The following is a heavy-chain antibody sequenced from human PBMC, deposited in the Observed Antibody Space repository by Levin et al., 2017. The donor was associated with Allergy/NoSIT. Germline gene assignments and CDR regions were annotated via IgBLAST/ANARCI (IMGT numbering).Heavy chain of an antibody. CDR3: AKDSGGTPRTEN. V-gene: IGHV3-23*01. CDR2: ISGSDGST. CDR1: GFTFSSSA. Sequence: LSLTCAASGFTFSSSAMSWVRQAPGKGLEWVSAISGSDGSTYYADSVKGRFTISRDNSKNTLYLQMNSLRAEDTAVYYCAKDSGGTPRTENWGQGTLVTVSS. D-gene: IGHD3-10*01. J-gene: IGHJ4*02.